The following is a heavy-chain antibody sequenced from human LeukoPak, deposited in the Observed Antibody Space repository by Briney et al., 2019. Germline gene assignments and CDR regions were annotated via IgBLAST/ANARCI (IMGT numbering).Heavy chain of an antibody. Sequence: GGSLRLSCAASGFTFSSYAMSWVRQAPGKGLEWVSGISGSGGSTYYADSVKGRFTISRDNSKNTLYLQMNSLRAEDTAVYYCANWIGSSSRDYWGQGTLVTVTS. CDR2: ISGSGGST. J-gene: IGHJ4*02. V-gene: IGHV3-23*01. CDR3: ANWIGSSSRDY. D-gene: IGHD6-6*01. CDR1: GFTFSSYA.